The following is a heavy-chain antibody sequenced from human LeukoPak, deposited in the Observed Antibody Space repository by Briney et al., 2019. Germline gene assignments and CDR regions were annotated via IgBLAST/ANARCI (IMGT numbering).Heavy chain of an antibody. CDR1: GGSISSYY. Sequence: SETLSLTCTVSGGSISSYYWSWIRQPPGKGLEWIGYIYYSGSTNYNPSLKSRVTISVDTSKNQFSLKLSSVTAADTAVYYCARGQYFRRTRCLYLDYWGQGTLVTVSS. V-gene: IGHV4-59*01. CDR3: ARGQYFRRTRCLYLDY. J-gene: IGHJ4*02. CDR2: IYYSGST. D-gene: IGHD2-2*01.